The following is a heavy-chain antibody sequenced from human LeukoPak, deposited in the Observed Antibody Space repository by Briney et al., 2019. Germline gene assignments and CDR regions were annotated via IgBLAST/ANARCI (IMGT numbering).Heavy chain of an antibody. CDR2: IYTSGST. Sequence: SETLSLTCTVSGGSISSSYWSWIRQPAGKGLEWIGRIYTSGSTNYNPSLKSRVTMSVDTSKDQFSLKLSSVTAADTAVYYCARDDYPGDWFDPWGQGTLVTVSS. D-gene: IGHD4-11*01. CDR3: ARDDYPGDWFDP. CDR1: GGSISSSY. V-gene: IGHV4-4*07. J-gene: IGHJ5*02.